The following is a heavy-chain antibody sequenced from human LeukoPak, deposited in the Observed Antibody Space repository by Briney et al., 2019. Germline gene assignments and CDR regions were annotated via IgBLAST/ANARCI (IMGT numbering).Heavy chain of an antibody. CDR1: GFTFSSYA. CDR2: INSNGGST. J-gene: IGHJ4*02. Sequence: GGSLRLSCAASGFTFSSYAMHWVRQAPGKGLEYVSAINSNGGSTYYANSVKGRFTISRDNSKNTLYLQMGSLRAEDMAVYYCARGVGLTGTTYDYWGQGTLVTVSS. V-gene: IGHV3-64*01. D-gene: IGHD1-7*01. CDR3: ARGVGLTGTTYDY.